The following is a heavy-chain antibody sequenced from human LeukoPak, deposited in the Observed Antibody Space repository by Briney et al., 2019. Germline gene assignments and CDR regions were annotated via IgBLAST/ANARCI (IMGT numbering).Heavy chain of an antibody. CDR2: ISSSSSYI. D-gene: IGHD1-26*01. Sequence: GGSLRLSCAASGFTFSSYSMNWVRQAPGKGLEWVSSISSSSSYIYYADSVKGRFTIPRDNAKNSLYLQMNSLSTEDTAGYYFARASRSYPRIDYWGEGTLVTVSS. J-gene: IGHJ4*02. CDR1: GFTFSSYS. CDR3: ARASRSYPRIDY. V-gene: IGHV3-21*01.